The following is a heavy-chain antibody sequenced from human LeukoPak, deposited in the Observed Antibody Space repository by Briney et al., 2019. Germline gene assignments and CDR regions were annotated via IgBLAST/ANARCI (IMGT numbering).Heavy chain of an antibody. J-gene: IGHJ6*04. V-gene: IGHV1-69*06. CDR1: GGTFSNYA. CDR3: ARMLPEAYYYYGMDV. CDR2: IIPILGTA. Sequence: ASVKVSCKASGGTFSNYAISWVRQAPGQGLEWMGGIIPILGTANYAQKFQGRVTITADKSTNTAYMELSSLRDEDTAVYYCARMLPEAYYYYGMDVWGKGTTVTVSS. D-gene: IGHD1-14*01.